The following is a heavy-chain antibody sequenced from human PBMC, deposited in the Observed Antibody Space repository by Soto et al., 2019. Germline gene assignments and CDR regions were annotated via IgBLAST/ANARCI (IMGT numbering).Heavy chain of an antibody. J-gene: IGHJ4*02. CDR2: INRDGSSA. CDR3: ARDRYSLAY. CDR1: GLTFNYYW. D-gene: IGHD1-26*01. Sequence: EVQLVESGGTLVQPGGSLRLSCAGSGLTFNYYWIHWVRQTPGMGLERVSGINRDGSSATYADSVKGRFTISRDNAKNTVFLQMDSLRGEDTAVYFCARDRYSLAYWGQGTLVTVSS. V-gene: IGHV3-74*03.